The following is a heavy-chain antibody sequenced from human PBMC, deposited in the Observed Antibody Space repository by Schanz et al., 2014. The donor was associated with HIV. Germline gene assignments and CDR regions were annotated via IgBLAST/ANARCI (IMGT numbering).Heavy chain of an antibody. Sequence: QVQLQESGPGLVKTSQTLSLTCTVSGYSISRGGYYWSWIRQHPGKGLEWIGYIYHSGSTYYNPSLKTRVTISVDTSKNQFSLKLRSVTAADTAVYYCAREGMEQMVNILDVWGQGTRVNVSS. CDR1: GYSISRGGYY. CDR3: AREGMEQMVNILDV. V-gene: IGHV4-31*03. J-gene: IGHJ6*02. CDR2: IYHSGST. D-gene: IGHD6-13*01.